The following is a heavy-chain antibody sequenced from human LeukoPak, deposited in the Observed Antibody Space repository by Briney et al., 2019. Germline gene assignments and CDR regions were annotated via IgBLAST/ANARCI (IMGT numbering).Heavy chain of an antibody. J-gene: IGHJ6*04. CDR2: IYYSGST. D-gene: IGHD1-1*01. CDR3: ARVKGNWNDVHYYYYGMDV. CDR1: GGSISSYY. Sequence: PSETLSLTCTVSGGSISSYYWSWIRQSPGKGLEWIGDIYYSGSTNYNPSLKSRVTISVDTSKNQFSLKLSSVTAADTAVYYCARVKGNWNDVHYYYYGMDVWGKGTTVTVSS. V-gene: IGHV4-59*01.